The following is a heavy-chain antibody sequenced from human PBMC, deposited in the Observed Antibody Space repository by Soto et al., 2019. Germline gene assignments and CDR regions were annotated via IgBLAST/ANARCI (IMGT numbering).Heavy chain of an antibody. CDR3: ARHGNYDILTGHPDY. D-gene: IGHD3-9*01. J-gene: IGHJ4*02. CDR2: IYPGDSDT. CDR1: GYRFTSSW. V-gene: IGHV5-51*01. Sequence: PGASLKISCKGSGYRFTSSWIGWVRQMPGKGLEWMGIIYPGDSDTRYSPSFQGQVTISADKSISTAYLQWSSLKASDTAMYYCARHGNYDILTGHPDYWGQGTLVTVSS.